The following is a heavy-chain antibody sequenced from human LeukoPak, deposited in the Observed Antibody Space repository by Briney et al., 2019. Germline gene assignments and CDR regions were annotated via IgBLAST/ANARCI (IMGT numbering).Heavy chain of an antibody. CDR2: INPDSGNT. CDR3: ARVGHYDSSVYADDVFDF. D-gene: IGHD3-22*01. CDR1: GYTFTGYY. Sequence: ASVKVSFKACGYTFTGYYLHWVRQAPGHGLEWLGWINPDSGNTKYSQKFQGRVTLTRDTSISTDYMEVSRLGSDDTAVYYCARVGHYDSSVYADDVFDFWGQGTMVTVSS. J-gene: IGHJ3*01. V-gene: IGHV1-2*02.